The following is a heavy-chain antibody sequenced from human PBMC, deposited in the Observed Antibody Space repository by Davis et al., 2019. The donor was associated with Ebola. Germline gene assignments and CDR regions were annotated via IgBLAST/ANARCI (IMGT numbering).Heavy chain of an antibody. D-gene: IGHD3-16*01. Sequence: GESLKISCAASGFTFSDYGIHWVRQAPGRGLEWVALISYDGSNEYYADSVKGRFTISRDNSKNTLYLQMNSLRPEDTAVYYCTRDFDWDGGYWGQGTLVTVSP. J-gene: IGHJ4*02. CDR3: TRDFDWDGGY. V-gene: IGHV3-30*03. CDR2: ISYDGSNE. CDR1: GFTFSDYG.